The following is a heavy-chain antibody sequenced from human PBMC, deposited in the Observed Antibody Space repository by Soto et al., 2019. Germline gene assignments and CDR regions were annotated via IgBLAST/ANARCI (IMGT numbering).Heavy chain of an antibody. CDR1: GFSLSDQK. CDR3: ASPKIAGAALRDRYFHF. Sequence: GAVRVNSVGLGFSLSDQKIDWVRQAPGKGLEWVGRVKTRGFGYATQYAASVKGRFTVSRDDSENTFYLQMDALQTDDTAVYFCASPKIAGAALRDRYFHFWGRGTLFTVSS. J-gene: IGHJ2*01. V-gene: IGHV3-72*01. D-gene: IGHD6-13*01. CDR2: VKTRGFGYAT.